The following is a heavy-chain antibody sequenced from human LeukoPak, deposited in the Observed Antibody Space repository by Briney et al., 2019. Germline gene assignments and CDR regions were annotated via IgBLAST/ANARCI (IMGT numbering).Heavy chain of an antibody. CDR3: ARDPVAGRPSYFQH. Sequence: ASVKVSCKASGYTFTGYYMHWVRQAPGQGLEWMGGIIPIFGTANYAQKFQGRVTITADESTSTAYMELSSLRSEDTAVYYCARDPVAGRPSYFQHWGPGTLVTVSS. V-gene: IGHV1-69*13. CDR1: GYTFTGYY. D-gene: IGHD6-19*01. CDR2: IIPIFGTA. J-gene: IGHJ1*01.